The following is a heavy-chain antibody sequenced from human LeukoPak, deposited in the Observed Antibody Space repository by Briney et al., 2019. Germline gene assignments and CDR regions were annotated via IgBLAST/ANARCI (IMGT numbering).Heavy chain of an antibody. CDR2: IHYSGST. CDR3: ARDSATENDAFDI. CDR1: GASVNGASVTTYY. Sequence: SETLSLTCTVSGASVNGASVTTYYWSWIRQPPGKGLEWIGYIHYSGSTSYNPSLKSRVTISVDKSKNQFSLKLSSVTAADTAVYYCARDSATENDAFDIWGQGTMVTVSS. J-gene: IGHJ3*02. V-gene: IGHV4-61*01. D-gene: IGHD4-11*01.